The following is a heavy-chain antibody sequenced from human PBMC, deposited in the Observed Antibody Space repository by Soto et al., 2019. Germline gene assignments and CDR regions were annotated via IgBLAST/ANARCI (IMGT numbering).Heavy chain of an antibody. CDR3: TTAVAGTDEAFDI. CDR2: IKSKTDGGTT. D-gene: IGHD6-19*01. CDR1: SVSNAW. V-gene: IGHV3-15*07. Sequence: SVSNAWMNWVRQAPGKGLEWVGRIKSKTDGGTTDYAAPVKGRFTISRDDSKNTLYLQMNSLKTEDTAVYYCTTAVAGTDEAFDIWGQWTMVTVSS. J-gene: IGHJ3*02.